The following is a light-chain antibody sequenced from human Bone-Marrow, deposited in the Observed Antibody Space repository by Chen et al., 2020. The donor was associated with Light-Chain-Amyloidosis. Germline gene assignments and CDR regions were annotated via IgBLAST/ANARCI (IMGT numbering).Light chain of an antibody. CDR1: NSDVGAHKY. CDR2: DVS. J-gene: IGLJ3*02. V-gene: IGLV2-14*03. CDR3: GSYTTTNTLV. Sequence: QSALTQPASVSGPPAQSVTISCTGSNSDVGAHKYVSWYQQSPGKAPKLIIYDVSDRPSGLSYRFSGSKSGNTASLTIYGLQAEDEADYYCGSYTTTNTLVFGGGTKLTVL.